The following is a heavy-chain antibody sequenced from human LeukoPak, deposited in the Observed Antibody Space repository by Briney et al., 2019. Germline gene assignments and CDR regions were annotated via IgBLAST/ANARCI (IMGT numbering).Heavy chain of an antibody. CDR1: GFTFSSYS. CDR2: ISSSSSYI. CDR3: ASHSGYSGVSDY. V-gene: IGHV3-21*01. J-gene: IGHJ4*02. D-gene: IGHD5-12*01. Sequence: GGSLRLSCAASGFTFSSYSMNWVRQAPGKGLEWVSSISSSSSYIYYADSVKGRFTISRDNAKNSLYLQMNSLRAEDTAVYYCASHSGYSGVSDYWGQGTLVTASS.